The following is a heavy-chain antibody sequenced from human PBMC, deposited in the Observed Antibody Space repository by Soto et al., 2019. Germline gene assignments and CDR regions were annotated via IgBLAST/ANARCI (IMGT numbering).Heavy chain of an antibody. CDR3: ANDRPSGSRPYYYGMDV. CDR2: ISYDGSNK. Sequence: QVQLVESGGGVVQPGRSLRLSCAASGFTFSSYGMHWVRQAPGKGLECVAVISYDGSNKYYADSVKGRFTISRDNSKNTLYLQMNSLRAEDTAGYYCANDRPSGSRPYYYGMDVWGQGNTVTVSS. CDR1: GFTFSSYG. V-gene: IGHV3-30*18. J-gene: IGHJ6*02. D-gene: IGHD1-26*01.